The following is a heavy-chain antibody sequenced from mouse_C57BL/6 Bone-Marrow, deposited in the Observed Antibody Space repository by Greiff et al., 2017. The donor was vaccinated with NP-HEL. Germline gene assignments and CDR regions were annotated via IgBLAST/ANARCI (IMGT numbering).Heavy chain of an antibody. CDR1: GYTFTSYW. CDR2: IYPGSGCT. D-gene: IGHD2-4*01. CDR3: ARGGGYDYDDFDY. J-gene: IGHJ2*01. Sequence: VQLQQPGAELVKPGASVKMSCKASGYTFTSYWITWVKQRPGQGLEWIGDIYPGSGCTNYNEKFKSKATLTVDTSSSTAYMQLSSLTSEGSAVYYCARGGGYDYDDFDYWGQGTTLTVSS. V-gene: IGHV1-55*01.